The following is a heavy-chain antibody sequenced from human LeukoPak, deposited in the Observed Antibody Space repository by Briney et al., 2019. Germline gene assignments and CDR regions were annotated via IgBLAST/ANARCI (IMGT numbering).Heavy chain of an antibody. D-gene: IGHD3-9*01. V-gene: IGHV4-59*01. J-gene: IGHJ6*03. Sequence: SETLSLTCTVSGGSINGYYWSWIRQSPGKGLESLGYIYYTGSTNYNPSLKSRVTISVDTSKNQFSLKLSSVTAADTAVYYCARAQYYDILTPEQQGFRYYMDVWGKGTTVTVSS. CDR3: ARAQYYDILTPEQQGFRYYMDV. CDR2: IYYTGST. CDR1: GGSINGYY.